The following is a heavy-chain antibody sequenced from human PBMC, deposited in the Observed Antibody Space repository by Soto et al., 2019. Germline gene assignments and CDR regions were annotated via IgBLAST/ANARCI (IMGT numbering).Heavy chain of an antibody. Sequence: GGSLSVSCAAAGCTFSYSYLSWLRKAPGKGLEWVSYITSSGSTIYYADSVKGRFTISRDNAKNSLYLQMNSLRAEDTAVYYCAREKTAIVTVDYWSQGPLGTLSS. J-gene: IGHJ4*02. D-gene: IGHD5-18*01. V-gene: IGHV3-11*01. CDR2: ITSSGSTI. CDR1: GCTFSYSY. CDR3: AREKTAIVTVDY.